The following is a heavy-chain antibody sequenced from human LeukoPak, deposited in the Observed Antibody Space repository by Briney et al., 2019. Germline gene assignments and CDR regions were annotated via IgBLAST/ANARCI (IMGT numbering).Heavy chain of an antibody. CDR1: GYTFTSYA. V-gene: IGHV1-3*01. D-gene: IGHD2-2*01. CDR3: ARDPSYCSSTSCYRRGYFDY. Sequence: ASVKVSCKASGYTFTSYAMHWVRQAPGQRLEWMGWINAGYGNTKYSQKFQGRVTITRDTSASTAYMELSSLRSEDTAVYYCARDPSYCSSTSCYRRGYFDYWGQGTLVTVSS. J-gene: IGHJ4*02. CDR2: INAGYGNT.